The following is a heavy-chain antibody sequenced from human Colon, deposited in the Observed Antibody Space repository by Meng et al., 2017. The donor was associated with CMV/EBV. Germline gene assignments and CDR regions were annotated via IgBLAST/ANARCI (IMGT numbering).Heavy chain of an antibody. CDR2: IDWNGGTT. D-gene: IGHD2-21*01. CDR3: AKDYMSACDS. J-gene: IGHJ4*02. V-gene: IGHV3-20*04. Sequence: LYCAASGVRVDDSGMSWVRQVPGKGLEWVAGIDWNGGTTQYSESVKGRFTVSRDNAKNSLYLQMSSLRAEDTALYYCAKDYMSACDSWGRGTLVTVSS. CDR1: GVRVDDSG.